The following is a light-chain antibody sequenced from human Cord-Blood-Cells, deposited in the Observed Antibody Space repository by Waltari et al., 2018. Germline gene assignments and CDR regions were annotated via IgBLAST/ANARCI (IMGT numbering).Light chain of an antibody. CDR1: KSVLYSSNNKNY. CDR3: QQYYSTPLT. V-gene: IGKV4-1*01. CDR2: WAS. Sequence: DIVMTQSPDSLAVSLGERATIKRKSSKSVLYSSNNKNYLAWYQQKPGQPPKLLIYWASTRESGVPDRFSGSGSGTDFTLTISSLQAEDVAVYYCQQYYSTPLTFGGGTKVEIK. J-gene: IGKJ4*01.